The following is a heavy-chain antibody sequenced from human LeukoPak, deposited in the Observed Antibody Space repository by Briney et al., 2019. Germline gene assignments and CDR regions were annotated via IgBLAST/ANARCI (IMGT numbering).Heavy chain of an antibody. Sequence: SETLSLTCAVSGGSISSSHHYWGWIRQPPGKGLEWIGSIYSSGSTHYNPSLRTRVTISVDTSKNQFSLKLSSVTAADTAVYYCARVIRTTGYYSNPKSGSFDFWGQGTLVTVSS. V-gene: IGHV4-39*01. CDR1: GGSISSSHHY. CDR3: ARVIRTTGYYSNPKSGSFDF. D-gene: IGHD3-9*01. J-gene: IGHJ4*02. CDR2: IYSSGST.